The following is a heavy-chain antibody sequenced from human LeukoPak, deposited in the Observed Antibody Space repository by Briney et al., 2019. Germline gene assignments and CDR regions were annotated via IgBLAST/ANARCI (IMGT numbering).Heavy chain of an antibody. CDR1: GFTFSSYA. CDR3: AKDYCSGGSCYSGHEY. CDR2: ISGSGGST. D-gene: IGHD2-15*01. V-gene: IGHV3-23*01. J-gene: IGHJ4*02. Sequence: PGGSLRLSCAASGFTFSSYAMSWVRQAPGKGLEWVSVISGSGGSTCYADSVTGRFTISRDNSKNTLYLQMNSLRAEDTAVYYCAKDYCSGGSCYSGHEYWGQGTLVTVSS.